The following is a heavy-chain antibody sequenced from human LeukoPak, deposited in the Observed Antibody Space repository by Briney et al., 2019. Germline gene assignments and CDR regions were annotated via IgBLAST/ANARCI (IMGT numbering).Heavy chain of an antibody. V-gene: IGHV4-39*01. Sequence: SETLSLTCTVSGGSISSSSYYWGWIRQPPGKGLEWIGSIYYSGSTYYNPSLKSRVTISVDTSKNQFSLKLSSVTAADTAVYYCASEKITGTTGNDAFDIWGQGTMVTVSS. CDR1: GGSISSSSYY. CDR3: ASEKITGTTGNDAFDI. D-gene: IGHD1-7*01. J-gene: IGHJ3*02. CDR2: IYYSGST.